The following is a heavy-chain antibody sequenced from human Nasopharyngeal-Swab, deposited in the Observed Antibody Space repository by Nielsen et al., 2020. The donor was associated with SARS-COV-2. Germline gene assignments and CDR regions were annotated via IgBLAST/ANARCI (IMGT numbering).Heavy chain of an antibody. J-gene: IGHJ4*02. CDR2: INPSGGST. CDR3: ARDVYYDSSGELGY. V-gene: IGHV1-46*01. CDR1: GYTFTSYY. Sequence: ASVKVSCKASGYTFTSYYMHWVRQAPGQGLEWMGIINPSGGSTSYAQKLQGRVTMTTDTSTSTAYMELRSLRSDDTAVYYCARDVYYDSSGELGYWGQGTLVTVSS. D-gene: IGHD3-22*01.